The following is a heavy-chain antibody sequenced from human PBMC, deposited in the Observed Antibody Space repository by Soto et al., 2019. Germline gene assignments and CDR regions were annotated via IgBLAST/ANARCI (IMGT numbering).Heavy chain of an antibody. CDR2: IYYSGST. D-gene: IGHD5-12*01. J-gene: IGHJ4*02. Sequence: SETLSLTCAVYGGSFSGYYWTWIRQPPGKGLEWIGYIYYSGSTNYNPSLKSRVTISVDKSKNQFSLKLSSVTAADTAVYYCARGGGERGYRSWGQGTLVTVSS. CDR1: GGSFSGYY. V-gene: IGHV4-59*12. CDR3: ARGGGERGYRS.